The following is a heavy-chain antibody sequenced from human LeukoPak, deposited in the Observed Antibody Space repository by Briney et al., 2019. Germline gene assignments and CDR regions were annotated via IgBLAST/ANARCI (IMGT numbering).Heavy chain of an antibody. D-gene: IGHD3-22*01. CDR3: ARRRDYYDSSGYYYVPYFDY. CDR2: INHSGST. CDR1: GGSFSGYY. Sequence: SETLSLTCAVYGGSFSGYYWSWIRQPPGKGLEWIGEINHSGSTNYNPSLKSRVTISVDTSKNQFSLKLSSVTAADTAVYYCARRRDYYDSSGYYYVPYFDYWGQGTLVTVSS. J-gene: IGHJ4*02. V-gene: IGHV4-34*01.